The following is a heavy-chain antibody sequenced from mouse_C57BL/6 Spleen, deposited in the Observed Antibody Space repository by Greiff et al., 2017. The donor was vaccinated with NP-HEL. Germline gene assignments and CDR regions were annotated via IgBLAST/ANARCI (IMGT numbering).Heavy chain of an antibody. CDR2: INPSSGYT. D-gene: IGHD2-4*01. Sequence: VQLQQSGAELARPGASVKMSCKASGYTFTSYTMHWVKQRPGQGLEWIGYINPSSGYTKYNQKFKDKATLTADKSSSTAYMQLSSLTSEDSAVYYCARRVYDYDGPYAMDYWGQGTSVTVSS. V-gene: IGHV1-4*01. J-gene: IGHJ4*01. CDR1: GYTFTSYT. CDR3: ARRVYDYDGPYAMDY.